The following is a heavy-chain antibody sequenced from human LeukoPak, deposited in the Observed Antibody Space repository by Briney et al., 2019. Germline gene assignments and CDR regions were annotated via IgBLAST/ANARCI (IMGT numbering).Heavy chain of an antibody. V-gene: IGHV3-53*01. CDR1: GFTVSSNY. D-gene: IGHD4-11*01. Sequence: GVSLRLSCAASGFTVSSNYMSWVRQAPGKGLEWVSVIYSGGSTYYADSVKGRFTISRDNSKNTLYLQMNSLRAEDTAVYYCARRTTEDAFDIWGQGTMVTVSS. J-gene: IGHJ3*02. CDR2: IYSGGST. CDR3: ARRTTEDAFDI.